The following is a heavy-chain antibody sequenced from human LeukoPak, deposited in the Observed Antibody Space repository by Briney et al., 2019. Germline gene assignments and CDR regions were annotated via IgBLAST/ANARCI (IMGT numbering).Heavy chain of an antibody. CDR1: GGTFSSYA. CDR2: MNPNSGNT. J-gene: IGHJ5*02. Sequence: ASVKVSCKASGGTFSSYAISWVRQAPGQGLEWMGWMNPNSGNTGYAQKFQGRVTMTRNTSISTAYMELRSLRSDDTAVYYCARGEKDWFDPWGQGTLVTVSS. V-gene: IGHV1-8*02. CDR3: ARGEKDWFDP.